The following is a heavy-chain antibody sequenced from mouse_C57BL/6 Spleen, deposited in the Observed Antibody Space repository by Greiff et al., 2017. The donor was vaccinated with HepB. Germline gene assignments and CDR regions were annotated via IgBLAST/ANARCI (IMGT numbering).Heavy chain of an antibody. CDR3: TRWRVTTVVEDY. CDR1: GYTFTDYE. Sequence: VQLQQSGAELVRPGASVTLSCKASGYTFTDYEMNWVKQTPVHGLEWIGAIDPETGGTAYNQKFKGKAILTADKSSSTAYMELRSLTSEDSAVYYCTRWRVTTVVEDYWGQGTTLTVSS. D-gene: IGHD1-1*01. J-gene: IGHJ2*01. CDR2: IDPETGGT. V-gene: IGHV1-15*01.